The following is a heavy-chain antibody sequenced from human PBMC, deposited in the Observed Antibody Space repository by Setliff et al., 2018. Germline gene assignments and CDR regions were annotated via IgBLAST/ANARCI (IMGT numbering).Heavy chain of an antibody. V-gene: IGHV4-61*09. J-gene: IGHJ6*03. CDR2: IYTSWST. Sequence: SETLSLTCTVSGGSVNSGYDNWSWIRQPAGQGLEWIGQIYTSWSTNYNPSLKSRVTISVDTSKNQFSLKLSSVTAADTAVYYCARMSGFLYIDVWGKGTTVTVSS. D-gene: IGHD3-3*01. CDR3: ARMSGFLYIDV. CDR1: GGSVNSGYDN.